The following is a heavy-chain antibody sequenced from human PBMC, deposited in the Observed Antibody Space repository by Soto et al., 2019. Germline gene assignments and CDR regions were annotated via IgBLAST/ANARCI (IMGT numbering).Heavy chain of an antibody. V-gene: IGHV3-9*01. Sequence: GGSLRLSCAASGFTFDDYAMHWVRQAPGKGLEWVSGISWNSGSIGYADSVKGRFTISRDNAKNSLYLQMNSLRAEDTALYYCAKSPHGDYYYFDYWGQGTLVTVSS. J-gene: IGHJ4*02. CDR2: ISWNSGSI. CDR3: AKSPHGDYYYFDY. CDR1: GFTFDDYA. D-gene: IGHD4-17*01.